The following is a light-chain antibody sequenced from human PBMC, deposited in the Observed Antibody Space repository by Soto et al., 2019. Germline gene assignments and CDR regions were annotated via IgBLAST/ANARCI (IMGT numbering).Light chain of an antibody. CDR2: STN. Sequence: QAVVTQEPSLSVSPGGTVTFTCGLSSGSVSTNYYPSWYQQTPGQSPRTLMYSTNTRSSGVPDRFSGSLLGNKAALTITGAQAYDESDYYCVLYMGSGINVFGGGTQLTVL. J-gene: IGLJ7*01. V-gene: IGLV8-61*01. CDR1: SGSVSTNYY. CDR3: VLYMGSGINV.